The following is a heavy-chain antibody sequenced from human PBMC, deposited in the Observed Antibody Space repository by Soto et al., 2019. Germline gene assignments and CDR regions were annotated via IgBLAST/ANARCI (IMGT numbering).Heavy chain of an antibody. D-gene: IGHD5-12*01. Sequence: GASVAARWNARRGGFASYVRRAPRPAPGQGLEWMGGIVPVFGRPNYAQRFRGRLTITADESTSTGYMELISLRSDDTAVYHCAREGSGDNGWGQGTQVTFSS. CDR3: AREGSGDNG. CDR2: IVPVFGRP. CDR1: RGGFASYV. J-gene: IGHJ4*02. V-gene: IGHV1-69*13.